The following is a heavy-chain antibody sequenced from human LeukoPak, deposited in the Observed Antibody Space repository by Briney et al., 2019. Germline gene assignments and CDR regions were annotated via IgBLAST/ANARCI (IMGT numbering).Heavy chain of an antibody. D-gene: IGHD3-22*01. CDR3: ARDLMYYYDSSGRNFDY. J-gene: IGHJ4*02. CDR1: GYTFTSYG. Sequence: ASVKVSCKASGYTFTSYGISWVRQAPGQGLEWMGWISAYNGNTNYAQKLQGRVTMTTDTSTSTAYMELRSLRSDDTAVYYCARDLMYYYDSSGRNFDYWGQGTLVTVSS. V-gene: IGHV1-18*01. CDR2: ISAYNGNT.